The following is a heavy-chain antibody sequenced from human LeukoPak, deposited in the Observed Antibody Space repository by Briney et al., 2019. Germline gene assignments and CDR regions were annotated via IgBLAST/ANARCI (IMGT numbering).Heavy chain of an antibody. CDR3: ARDQQQYQGFDY. Sequence: GGSLRLSCGASGFIFSSYWMAWVRQAPGKGLEWVANINEDGGEKCYVDSVKGRFTIFRDNARNSVHLQMDNLRADDTAVYYCARDQQQYQGFDYWGQGALVSVSS. V-gene: IGHV3-7*04. CDR2: INEDGGEK. D-gene: IGHD2-2*01. J-gene: IGHJ4*02. CDR1: GFIFSSYW.